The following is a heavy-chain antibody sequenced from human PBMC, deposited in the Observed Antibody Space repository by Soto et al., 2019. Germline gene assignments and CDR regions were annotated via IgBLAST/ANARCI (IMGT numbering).Heavy chain of an antibody. CDR2: MYHTGST. D-gene: IGHD3-22*01. CDR3: ARSSRYQYDSSEGNFDY. V-gene: IGHV4-4*02. J-gene: IGHJ4*02. Sequence: QVQLQESGPGLVKPSGTLSLTCAVSGVSISSNNWWSWVRQPRGKGLEWIGEMYHTGSTNYNPSRKSRVTISVDKSKNHFSLELNSVTAADTAVYYCARSSRYQYDSSEGNFDYWGQGTLVTVSS. CDR1: GVSISSNNW.